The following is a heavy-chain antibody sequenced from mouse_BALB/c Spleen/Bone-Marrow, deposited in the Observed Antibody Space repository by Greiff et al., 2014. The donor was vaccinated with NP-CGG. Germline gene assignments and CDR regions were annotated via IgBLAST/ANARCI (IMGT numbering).Heavy chain of an antibody. CDR2: INPSNGGT. D-gene: IGHD2-1*01. V-gene: IGHV1S81*02. J-gene: IGHJ2*01. CDR1: GYTFTSYY. Sequence: VQLPQSGAELVKPGASVKLSCKASGYTFTSYYMYWVKQRPGQGLEWIGEINPSNGGTNFNEKFKSKATLTVDKSSSTAYMQLSSLTSEDSAVYYCTRYGNYYFDYWGQGTTLTVSS. CDR3: TRYGNYYFDY.